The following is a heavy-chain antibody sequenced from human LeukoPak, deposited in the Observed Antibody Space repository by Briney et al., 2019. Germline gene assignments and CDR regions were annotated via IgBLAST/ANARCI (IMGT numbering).Heavy chain of an antibody. J-gene: IGHJ6*02. CDR1: GFTFSSYD. V-gene: IGHV3-13*01. D-gene: IGHD3-16*02. CDR2: IGTAGDT. CDR3: ARALYRAALYYYGMDV. Sequence: GGSLRLSCAASGFTFSSYDMHWVRQATGKGLEWVSAIGTAGDTYYPGSVKGRFTISRENAKNSLYLQMNSLRAGDTAVYYCARALYRAALYYYGMDVWGQGTTVTVSS.